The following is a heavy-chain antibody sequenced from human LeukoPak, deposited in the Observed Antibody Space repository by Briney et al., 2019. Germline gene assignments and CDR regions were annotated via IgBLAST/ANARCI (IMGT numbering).Heavy chain of an antibody. D-gene: IGHD3-9*01. CDR3: ARLADYYDILTGYYTQYYFDY. CDR2: IYHSGST. V-gene: IGHV4-38-2*01. J-gene: IGHJ4*02. Sequence: PSETLSLTCAVSGYSISSGYYWGWIRQPPGKGLEWIGSIYHSGSTYYNPSLKSRVTISVDTSKNQFSLKLSSVTAADTAVYYCARLADYYDILTGYYTQYYFDYWGQGTLVIVSS. CDR1: GYSISSGYY.